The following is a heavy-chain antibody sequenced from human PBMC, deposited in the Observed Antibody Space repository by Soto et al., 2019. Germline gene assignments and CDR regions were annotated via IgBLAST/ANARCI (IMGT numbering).Heavy chain of an antibody. V-gene: IGHV4-59*01. CDR3: ARVIPEYYYYMDV. J-gene: IGHJ6*03. CDR2: IYSSGSS. Sequence: SETLSLTCTVSGVSFRSYYWSWIRQPPGKGLEWIAYIYSSGSSTNNPSLRSRVAISVDTSKNQFSLKLTSVTAADTAVYYCARVIPEYYYYMDVWGKGTTVTVSS. D-gene: IGHD2-21*01. CDR1: GVSFRSYY.